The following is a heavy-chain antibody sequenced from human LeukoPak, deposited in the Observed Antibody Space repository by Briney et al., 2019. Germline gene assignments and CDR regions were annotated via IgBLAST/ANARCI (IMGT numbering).Heavy chain of an antibody. D-gene: IGHD2-21*01. CDR2: ISSSSSYI. CDR1: GFTFSSYS. J-gene: IGHJ3*02. V-gene: IGHV3-21*01. Sequence: PGGSLRLSCAASGFTFSSYSMNWVGQAPGKGLEWVSSISSSSSYIYYADSVKGRFTISRDNAKNSLYLQMNSLRAEDTAVYYCARDRLGDAFDIWGQGTMVTVSS. CDR3: ARDRLGDAFDI.